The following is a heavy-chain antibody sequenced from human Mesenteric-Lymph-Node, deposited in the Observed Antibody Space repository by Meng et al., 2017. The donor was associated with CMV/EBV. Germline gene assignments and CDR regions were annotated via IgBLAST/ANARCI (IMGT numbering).Heavy chain of an antibody. J-gene: IGHJ4*02. CDR1: GGSVSSGSYY. V-gene: IGHV4-61*03. D-gene: IGHD5-24*01. Sequence: SETLSLTCTVSGGSVSSGSYYWSWIRQPPGKGLEWIGNIYYSGSTNYNPSLKSRVTISVDTSKNHFSLKLSSVTAADTAVYYCAREASDVYIGVFDYWGQGTLVTVSS. CDR3: AREASDVYIGVFDY. CDR2: IYYSGST.